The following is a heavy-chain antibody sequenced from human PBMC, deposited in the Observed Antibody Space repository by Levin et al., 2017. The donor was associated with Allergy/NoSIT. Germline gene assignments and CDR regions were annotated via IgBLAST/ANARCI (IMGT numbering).Heavy chain of an antibody. D-gene: IGHD4-23*01. CDR1: GFTFSSYA. V-gene: IGHV3-30-3*01. CDR3: ARDPQPKNGGNSDSYGMDV. J-gene: IGHJ6*02. CDR2: ISYDGSNK. Sequence: PGGSLRLSCAASGFTFSSYAMHWVRQAPGKGLEWVAVISYDGSNKYYADSVKGRFTISRDNSKNTLYLQMNSLRAEDTAVYYCARDPQPKNGGNSDSYGMDVWGQGTTVTVSS.